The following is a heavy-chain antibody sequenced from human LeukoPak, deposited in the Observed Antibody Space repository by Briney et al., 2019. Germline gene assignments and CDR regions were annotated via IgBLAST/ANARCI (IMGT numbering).Heavy chain of an antibody. CDR3: ARSYDSSGSDY. D-gene: IGHD3-22*01. Sequence: SQTLSLTCTVSGGSISSGSYYWSWIRQPAGKGLEWIGRIYTSGSTNYNPSLKSRVTISVDTSKNQFSLKLSSVTAADTAVYYCARSYDSSGSDYWGQGTLVTVSS. J-gene: IGHJ4*02. CDR2: IYTSGST. CDR1: GGSISSGSYY. V-gene: IGHV4-61*02.